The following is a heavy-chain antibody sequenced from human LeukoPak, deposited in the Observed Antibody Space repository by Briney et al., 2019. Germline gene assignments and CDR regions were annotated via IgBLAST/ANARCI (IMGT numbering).Heavy chain of an antibody. CDR1: GFTFSSYA. V-gene: IGHV3-23*01. CDR2: ISGSGGST. J-gene: IGHJ5*02. Sequence: GGSLRLSCAASGFTFSSYAMSWVRQAPGKGLEWVSAISGSGGSTYYADSMKGRFTSSRDNSKNTLYLQMSSLRAEDTAIYYCAREASDWPNNWFDTWGQGTLVTVSS. D-gene: IGHD2-21*02. CDR3: AREASDWPNNWFDT.